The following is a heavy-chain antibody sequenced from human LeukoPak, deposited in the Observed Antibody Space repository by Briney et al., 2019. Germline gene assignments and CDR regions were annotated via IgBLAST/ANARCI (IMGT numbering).Heavy chain of an antibody. CDR3: AKGMIVVVITGALGY. V-gene: IGHV3-23*01. Sequence: PGGSLRLSCAASGFTFSSYAMSWVRQAPGKGLEWVSAISGSGGSTYYADSVKGRFTISRDNSKNTLYLQMNSLRAEDTAVYYCAKGMIVVVITGALGYWGQGTLVTVSS. J-gene: IGHJ4*02. CDR1: GFTFSSYA. CDR2: ISGSGGST. D-gene: IGHD3-22*01.